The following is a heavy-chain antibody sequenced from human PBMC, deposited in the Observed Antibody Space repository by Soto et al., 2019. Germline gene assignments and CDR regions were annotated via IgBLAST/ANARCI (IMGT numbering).Heavy chain of an antibody. Sequence: QVQLVESGGGVVQPGRSLSLSCRVSGITLNNSGIHWVRQAPGKGLEWMAVISHDGSEQYYADSMKGRLNISRDNSKNTVNLQMNSLRGEDTAIYYCVKDRVPGAYGHYYGMDVWGQGTTVTVSS. D-gene: IGHD5-12*01. J-gene: IGHJ6*02. CDR2: ISHDGSEQ. CDR3: VKDRVPGAYGHYYGMDV. V-gene: IGHV3-30*18. CDR1: GITLNNSG.